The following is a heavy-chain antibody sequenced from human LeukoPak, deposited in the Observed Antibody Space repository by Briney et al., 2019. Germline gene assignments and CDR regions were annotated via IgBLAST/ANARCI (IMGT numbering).Heavy chain of an antibody. CDR1: GGSISSYY. V-gene: IGHV4-4*07. D-gene: IGHD6-13*01. J-gene: IGHJ6*03. CDR2: IYTSGST. Sequence: PSETLSLTCTVSGGSISSYYWSWIRQPAGKGLEWIGRIYTSGSTNYNPSLKSRVTMSVDTSKNQFSLKLSSVTAADTAVYYCARAVFGGYSSSWGLYYYYYMDVWGKGTTVTISS. CDR3: ARAVFGGYSSSWGLYYYYYMDV.